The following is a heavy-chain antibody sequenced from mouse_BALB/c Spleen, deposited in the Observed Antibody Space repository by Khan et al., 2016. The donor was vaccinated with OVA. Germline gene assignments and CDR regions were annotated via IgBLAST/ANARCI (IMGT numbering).Heavy chain of an antibody. CDR3: ARDGSRYNYAMDY. D-gene: IGHD2-3*01. CDR2: ISYSGST. J-gene: IGHJ4*01. V-gene: IGHV3-2*02. CDR1: GYSITSDYA. Sequence: VQLQESGPGLVKPSQSLSLTCTVTGYSITSDYAWNWIRQFPGNKLEWMGYISYSGSTNYNPALKSRISITRDTSKNQFFLQLNSVTTEDTATYYCARDGSRYNYAMDYWGPGTSVPVSS.